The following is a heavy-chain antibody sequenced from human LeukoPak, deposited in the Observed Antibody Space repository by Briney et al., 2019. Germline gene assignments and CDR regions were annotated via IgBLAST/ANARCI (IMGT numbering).Heavy chain of an antibody. J-gene: IGHJ4*02. V-gene: IGHV4-39*07. CDR3: ARGGVADIYGDCVRSFDY. Sequence: PSETLSLTCTVSGGSITSSNNYWGWIRQTPGKGLEWIGTIYYSGNTYYNPSLKSRVTISLDISKNQFSLKLSSVTAADTAVYYCARGGVADIYGDCVRSFDYWGQGTLVTVSS. CDR1: GGSITSSNNY. CDR2: IYYSGNT. D-gene: IGHD4-17*01.